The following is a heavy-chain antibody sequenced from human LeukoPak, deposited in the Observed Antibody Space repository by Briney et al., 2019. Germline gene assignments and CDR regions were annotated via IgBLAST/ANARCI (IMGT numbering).Heavy chain of an antibody. J-gene: IGHJ6*02. CDR1: GFTFSSYS. Sequence: GGSLRLSCAASGFTFSSYSMNWVRQAPGKGLEWVSSISSSSSYIYYADSVKGRFTISRDNAKNSLYLQMNSLRAEDTAVYYCAGQLTWWLVTHYYYYYGMDVWGQGTTVTVSS. V-gene: IGHV3-21*01. D-gene: IGHD6-19*01. CDR3: AGQLTWWLVTHYYYYYGMDV. CDR2: ISSSSSYI.